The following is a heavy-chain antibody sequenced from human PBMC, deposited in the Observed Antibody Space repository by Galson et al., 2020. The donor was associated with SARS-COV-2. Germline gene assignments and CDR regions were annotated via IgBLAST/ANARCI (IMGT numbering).Heavy chain of an antibody. Sequence: GGSLRLSCADSGFTFSNYSMNWVRQAPGKGLEWVSYISSTSNTIYYADSVKGRFTISRDNAKNSLYLQMNSLRAEDTAVYYCASYCSSSSCYKGANDYWGQGTLVTVSS. V-gene: IGHV3-48*01. CDR2: ISSTSNTI. CDR1: GFTFSNYS. CDR3: ASYCSSSSCYKGANDY. J-gene: IGHJ4*02. D-gene: IGHD2-2*01.